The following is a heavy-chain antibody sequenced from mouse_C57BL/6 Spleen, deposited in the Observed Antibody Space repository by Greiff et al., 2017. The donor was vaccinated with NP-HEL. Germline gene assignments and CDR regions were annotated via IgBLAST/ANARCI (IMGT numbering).Heavy chain of an antibody. V-gene: IGHV1-50*01. J-gene: IGHJ2*01. D-gene: IGHD1-1*01. CDR2: IDPSDSYT. Sequence: QVQLQQPGAELVKPGASVKLSCKASGYTFTSYWMQWVKQRPGQGLEWIGEIDPSDSYTNYNQKFKGKATLTVDTSSSTAYMQLSSLTSEDSAVYYCASLAFITTVVERDYWGQGTTLTVSS. CDR1: GYTFTSYW. CDR3: ASLAFITTVVERDY.